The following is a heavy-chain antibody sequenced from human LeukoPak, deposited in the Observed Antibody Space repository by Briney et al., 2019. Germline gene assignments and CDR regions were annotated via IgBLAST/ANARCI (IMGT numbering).Heavy chain of an antibody. CDR2: IYYSGST. V-gene: IGHV4-31*03. CDR3: ARSDSSGYYSTFDY. D-gene: IGHD3-22*01. CDR1: GGAISSGSYY. J-gene: IGHJ4*02. Sequence: SETVSLTCTVSGGAISSGSYYWSWIRQHPGKGLEWIGYIYYSGSTYYNPPLKSRVTISVGTSKNQFSLKLSSVTAADTAVYYCARSDSSGYYSTFDYWGQGTLVTVSS.